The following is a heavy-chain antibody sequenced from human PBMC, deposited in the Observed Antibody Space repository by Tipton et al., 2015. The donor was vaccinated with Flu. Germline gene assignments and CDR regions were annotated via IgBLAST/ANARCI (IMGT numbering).Heavy chain of an antibody. V-gene: IGHV4-38-2*01. Sequence: LRLSCSVSGDSVGSDYYWGWIRQPPGKGLEWLGNIYRSGSTYYNSSLQSRVTISIDRSNNQVSLRLVSVSATDTAIYYCARRDYSNYVSEPRSWFDPWGQGILVTVSS. CDR1: GDSVGSDYY. CDR2: IYRSGST. J-gene: IGHJ5*02. CDR3: ARRDYSNYVSEPRSWFDP. D-gene: IGHD4-11*01.